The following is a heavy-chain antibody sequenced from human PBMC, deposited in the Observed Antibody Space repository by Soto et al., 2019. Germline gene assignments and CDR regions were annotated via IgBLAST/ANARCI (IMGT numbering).Heavy chain of an antibody. CDR2: ISSSTSYM. J-gene: IGHJ4*02. CDR1: GLTFSSYS. D-gene: IGHD5-12*01. Sequence: EVQLVESGGGLFKTGGSLRLSCAASGLTFSSYSMNWVRQAPGKGLEWVSSISSSTSYMYYADSVKGRFTISRDNARNSLYLHMNSLRAEDTAVYYCARLRRDGYNLDYWGQGTLVTVSS. V-gene: IGHV3-21*01. CDR3: ARLRRDGYNLDY.